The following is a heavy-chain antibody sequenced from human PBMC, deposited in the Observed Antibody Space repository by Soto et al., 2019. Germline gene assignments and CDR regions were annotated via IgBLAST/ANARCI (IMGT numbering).Heavy chain of an antibody. CDR2: IIPIFGTA. CDR1: GGTFSSYA. J-gene: IGHJ4*02. Sequence: VAAVKVSCKASGGTFSSYAISWVRQAPGQGLEGMGGIIPIFGTANYAQKFQGRVTITADESTSTAYMELSSLRSEDTAVYYCARTPVSYYYDSSGPNYYFDSWGQGTLVTVSS. V-gene: IGHV1-69*13. CDR3: ARTPVSYYYDSSGPNYYFDS. D-gene: IGHD3-22*01.